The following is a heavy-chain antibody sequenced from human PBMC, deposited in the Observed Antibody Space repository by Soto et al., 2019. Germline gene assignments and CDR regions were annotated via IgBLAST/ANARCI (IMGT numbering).Heavy chain of an antibody. D-gene: IGHD6-19*01. Sequence: SVKVSCKASGGTFSSYAISWVRQAPGQVLEWMGGIIPIFGTANYAQKFQGRVTITADESSSTAYMELSSLRSEDTAVYYCARGPLIAVAASWGQGTMVTVSS. CDR3: ARGPLIAVAAS. CDR1: GGTFSSYA. J-gene: IGHJ4*02. V-gene: IGHV1-69*13. CDR2: IIPIFGTA.